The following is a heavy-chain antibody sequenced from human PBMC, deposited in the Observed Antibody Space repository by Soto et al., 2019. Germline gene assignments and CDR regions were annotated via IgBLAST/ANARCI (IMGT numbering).Heavy chain of an antibody. J-gene: IGHJ4*02. D-gene: IGHD3-22*01. Sequence: SETLSLTCAVSGGSVSSTQWWTWVRQPPGKGLEWIGNIHYSGSTYYDSSLKSRVTISIDTSKNQFSLKLSSVTATDTAVYYCASQHYYDSSGYYVVYWGQGTLVTVSS. CDR3: ASQHYYDSSGYYVVY. V-gene: IGHV4-4*02. CDR2: IHYSGST. CDR1: GGSVSSTQW.